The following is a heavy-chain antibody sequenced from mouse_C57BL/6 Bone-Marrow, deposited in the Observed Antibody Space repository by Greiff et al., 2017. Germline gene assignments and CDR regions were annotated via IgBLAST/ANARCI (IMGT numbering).Heavy chain of an antibody. V-gene: IGHV3-6*01. J-gene: IGHJ4*01. D-gene: IGHD1-1*02. Sequence: VQLKQSGPGLVKPSQSLSLTCSVTGYSITSGYYWNWIRQFPGNKLEWMGYISYDGSNNYNPSLKNRISITRDTSKNQFFLKLNSVTTEDTATYYCARGLDYGLTDYAMDYWGQGTSVTVSS. CDR3: ARGLDYGLTDYAMDY. CDR2: ISYDGSN. CDR1: GYSITSGYY.